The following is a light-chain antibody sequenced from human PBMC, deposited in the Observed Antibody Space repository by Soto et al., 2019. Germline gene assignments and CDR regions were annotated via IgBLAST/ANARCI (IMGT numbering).Light chain of an antibody. V-gene: IGKV1-5*03. CDR3: QQYSVYPWT. CDR1: QTISSW. CDR2: KAS. Sequence: DIQMTQTPSTQSASVGDRVSITCRASQTISSWLAWYQQKPGKAPKLLVYKASTLESGVPSRFSGSASGTEFTLTISSLQPDDFANYYCQQYSVYPWTFGQGTKIDVK. J-gene: IGKJ1*01.